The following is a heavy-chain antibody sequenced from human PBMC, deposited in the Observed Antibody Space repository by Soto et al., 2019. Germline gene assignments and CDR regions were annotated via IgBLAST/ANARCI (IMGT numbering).Heavy chain of an antibody. V-gene: IGHV1-69*02. Sequence: QVQLVQSGAEVKKPGSSVRVSCKASGDTFNFYSINWVRQAPGLGLEWMGRINPILSMSNYAQRFQGRATMTADKSTSTAYMELSSLRSEDTAMYYCASSYGSGYRAFDSWGQGALVTVSS. CDR2: INPILSMS. CDR1: GDTFNFYS. J-gene: IGHJ4*02. CDR3: ASSYGSGYRAFDS. D-gene: IGHD3-10*01.